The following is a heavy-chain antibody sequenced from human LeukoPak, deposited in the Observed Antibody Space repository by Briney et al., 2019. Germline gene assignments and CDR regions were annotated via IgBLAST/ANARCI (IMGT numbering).Heavy chain of an antibody. D-gene: IGHD2-8*01. V-gene: IGHV3-53*01. CDR3: ALSPNGPFNY. CDR2: IYSGGST. Sequence: GGSLRLSCAASGFTVSRNYMSWVRQAPGKGLEWVSVIYSGGSTYYTASVKGRFTISRDNSKNTLYLQRNSLRAEDTAVYYCALSPNGPFNYWGQGTLVTVSS. J-gene: IGHJ4*02. CDR1: GFTVSRNY.